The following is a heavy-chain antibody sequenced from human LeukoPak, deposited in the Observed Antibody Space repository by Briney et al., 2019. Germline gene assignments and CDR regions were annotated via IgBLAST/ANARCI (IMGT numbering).Heavy chain of an antibody. D-gene: IGHD3-3*01. Sequence: ASVKVSCKASGYTFTSYDIHWVRQATGQGLEWMGWMNPNSGNTGYAQKFQGRVTMTRNTSISTAYMELSSLRSEDTAVYYCARVVVIRFLEWLPAPYYYYYYMDVWGKGTTVTVSS. V-gene: IGHV1-8*01. CDR2: MNPNSGNT. J-gene: IGHJ6*03. CDR3: ARVVVIRFLEWLPAPYYYYYYMDV. CDR1: GYTFTSYD.